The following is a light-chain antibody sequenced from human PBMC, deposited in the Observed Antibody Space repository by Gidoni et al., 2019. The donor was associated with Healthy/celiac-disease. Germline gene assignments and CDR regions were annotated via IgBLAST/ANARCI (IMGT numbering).Light chain of an antibody. Sequence: QSVLPQPPSASGTPGQRVTISCSGSSSNIGSNYVYWYHQLPGTAPKLLIYRNNQRPSGVPDRFSGSKSGTSASLASSGLRSEDEADYYCAAWDDSLSGVLFGGGTKLTVL. V-gene: IGLV1-47*01. J-gene: IGLJ2*01. CDR3: AAWDDSLSGVL. CDR2: RNN. CDR1: SSNIGSNY.